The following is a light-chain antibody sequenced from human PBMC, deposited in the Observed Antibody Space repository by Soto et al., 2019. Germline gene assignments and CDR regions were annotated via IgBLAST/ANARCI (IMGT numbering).Light chain of an antibody. CDR2: EVS. J-gene: IGLJ1*01. CDR3: TSYTRDTALV. V-gene: IGLV2-14*01. Sequence: QSALTQPASVSGSPGQSITISCTGTSSDVGTYNYVSWYQHHPGKAPKLIIYEVSNRPSGVSNRFPGSKSGSTASLTISGPQAEDEDDYHCTSYTRDTALVFGTGTKVTVL. CDR1: SSDVGTYNY.